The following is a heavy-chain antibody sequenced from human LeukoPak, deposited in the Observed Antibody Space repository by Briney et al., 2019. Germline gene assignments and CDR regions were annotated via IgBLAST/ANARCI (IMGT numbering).Heavy chain of an antibody. D-gene: IGHD6-6*01. CDR1: GFTFSSYA. Sequence: GGSLGLSCAASGFTFSSYAMSWVRQAPGKGLEWVSAISGSGGSTYYADSVKGRFTISRDNSKNTLYLQMNSLRAEDTAVYYCAKGVAARTFRDYWGQGTLVTVSS. CDR3: AKGVAARTFRDY. J-gene: IGHJ4*02. CDR2: ISGSGGST. V-gene: IGHV3-23*01.